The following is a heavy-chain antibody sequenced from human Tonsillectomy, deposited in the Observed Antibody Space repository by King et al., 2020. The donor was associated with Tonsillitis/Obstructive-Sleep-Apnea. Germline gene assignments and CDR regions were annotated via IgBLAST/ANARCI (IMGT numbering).Heavy chain of an antibody. CDR3: TRDMSGILTGYYKEGYYFDY. D-gene: IGHD3-9*01. J-gene: IGHJ4*02. V-gene: IGHV3-49*04. CDR1: GFTFGDYA. CDR2: IRSKAYGGTT. Sequence: VQLVESGGGLVQPGRSLRLSCTASGFTFGDYAMSWVRQAPGKGLEWVGFIRSKAYGGTTEYAASVKGRFTISRDDSKSIAYLQMNSLKTEDTAVYYCTRDMSGILTGYYKEGYYFDYWGQGTLVTVSS.